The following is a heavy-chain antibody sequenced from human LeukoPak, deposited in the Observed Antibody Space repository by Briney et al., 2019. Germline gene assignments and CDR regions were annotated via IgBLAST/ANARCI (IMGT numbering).Heavy chain of an antibody. V-gene: IGHV4-39*07. CDR2: VSHSGIT. J-gene: IGHJ4*02. D-gene: IGHD2-8*01. Sequence: SETLSLTCTVSGGSISGSRYNWGWVRQPPGKGLDWVTSVSHSGITYYNASLKGRVTISVDTSKNQFSLTLTSDTAADTAVYYCAAMYTSSHYWGQGTLVAVSP. CDR3: AAMYTSSHY. CDR1: GGSISGSRYN.